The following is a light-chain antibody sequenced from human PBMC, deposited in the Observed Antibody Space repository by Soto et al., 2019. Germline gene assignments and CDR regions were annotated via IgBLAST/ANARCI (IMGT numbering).Light chain of an antibody. Sequence: QLVLIQPPSASGTPGQRVTISCSGSSSNIGRNTVSWYKHLPGTAPKLLIYSNDHRPSGVPDRFSGSKSGTSASLAISGLQSEDETDYFCAAWDDSLNAVVFGGGTKLTVL. CDR3: AAWDDSLNAVV. J-gene: IGLJ2*01. CDR2: SND. V-gene: IGLV1-44*01. CDR1: SSNIGRNT.